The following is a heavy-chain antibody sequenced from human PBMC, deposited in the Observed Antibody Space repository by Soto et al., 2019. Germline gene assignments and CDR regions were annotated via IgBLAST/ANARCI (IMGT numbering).Heavy chain of an antibody. V-gene: IGHV1-2*02. CDR1: GFSFTGYY. CDR2: IDAHSGGT. Sequence: ASVKVSCKASGFSFTGYYIHWLRQAPGQGLEWMGWIDAHSGGTEYAQKFQGRVTLTRDTSIATAYLTLTSLTSDDTALYYCAKDLTRQLAYWLDPWGQGTQVAVSS. D-gene: IGHD6-6*01. CDR3: AKDLTRQLAYWLDP. J-gene: IGHJ5*02.